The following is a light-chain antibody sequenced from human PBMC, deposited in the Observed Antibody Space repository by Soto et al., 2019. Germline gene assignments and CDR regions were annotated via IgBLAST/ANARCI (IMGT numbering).Light chain of an antibody. CDR3: SSYRTGSSPYV. CDR2: ASS. V-gene: IGLV2-14*01. J-gene: IGLJ1*01. Sequence: QSALTQPASVSGSPGQSITISCTGTSSDVGSYNYVSWYQQHPGKAPRLMIYASSNRPSGVSHRFSGSRSGNTASLTISGLQAEDVFVYFCSSYRTGSSPYVLVIGT. CDR1: SSDVGSYNY.